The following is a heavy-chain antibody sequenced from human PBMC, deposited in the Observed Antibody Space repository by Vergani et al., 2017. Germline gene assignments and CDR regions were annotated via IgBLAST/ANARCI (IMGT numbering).Heavy chain of an antibody. CDR2: INHSGST. V-gene: IGHV4-34*01. CDR1: GGSFSGYY. CDR3: ARPRYGGNSGFLSYFDY. J-gene: IGHJ4*02. Sequence: QVQLQQWGAGLLKPSETLSLTCAVYGGSFSGYYWSWIRQPPGKGLEWIGEINHSGSTNYNPSLKSRVTISVDTSKNQFSLKLSSVTAADTAVYYCARPRYGGNSGFLSYFDYWGQGTLVTVSS. D-gene: IGHD4-23*01.